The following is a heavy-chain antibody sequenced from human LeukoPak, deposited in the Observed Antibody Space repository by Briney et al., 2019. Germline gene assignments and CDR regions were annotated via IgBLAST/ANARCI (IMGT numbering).Heavy chain of an antibody. CDR3: ARGRSSGYSAPPPFDY. D-gene: IGHD3-22*01. V-gene: IGHV4-59*01. CDR1: GGSISSYY. J-gene: IGHJ4*02. Sequence: NPSETLSLTCTVSGGSISSYYWSWLRQPPGKGLEWIGYIYYSGSTNYNPSLKSRVTISVDTSKNQFSLKLSSVTAADTAVYYCARGRSSGYSAPPPFDYWGQGTLVTVSS. CDR2: IYYSGST.